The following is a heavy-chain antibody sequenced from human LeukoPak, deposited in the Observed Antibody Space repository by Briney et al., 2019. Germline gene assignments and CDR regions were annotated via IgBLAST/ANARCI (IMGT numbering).Heavy chain of an antibody. D-gene: IGHD2-21*01. CDR2: NHYSGST. CDR1: GGSINTYY. Sequence: SETLSLTCTVSGGSINTYYWSWIRQPPGKGLEWIGYNHYSGSTNYNPSLKRRVTISVDTSKNQFSLKLSSVTAADTAVYYCARQDEFAVDYWGQGTLVTVSS. CDR3: ARQDEFAVDY. J-gene: IGHJ4*02. V-gene: IGHV4-59*08.